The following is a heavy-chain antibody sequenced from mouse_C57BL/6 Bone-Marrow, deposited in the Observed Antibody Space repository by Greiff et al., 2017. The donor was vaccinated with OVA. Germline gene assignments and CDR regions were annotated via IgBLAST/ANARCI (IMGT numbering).Heavy chain of an antibody. J-gene: IGHJ3*01. V-gene: IGHV1-54*01. D-gene: IGHD1-1*01. CDR1: GYAFTNYL. CDR2: INPGSGGT. Sequence: QVQLKESGAELVRPGTSVKVSCKASGYAFTNYLIEWVKQRPGQGLEWIGVINPGSGGTNSNEKFKGTATLTADKSSSTAYMQLSSLTSEYSAVYFCARPHYYGTWLAYWGQGTLVTVSA. CDR3: ARPHYYGTWLAY.